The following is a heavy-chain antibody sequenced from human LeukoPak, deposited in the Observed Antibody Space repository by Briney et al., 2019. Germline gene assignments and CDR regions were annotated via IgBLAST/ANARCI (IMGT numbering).Heavy chain of an antibody. CDR3: AREVRGVKRWFDP. D-gene: IGHD3-10*01. Sequence: GESLRLSCAASGFTFSSYEMNWVRQAPGKGLEWVSYISSSGSTRYYADSVKGRFTISRDNVKNSLYLQMDSLRVDDTAVYYCAREVRGVKRWFDPWGQGTLVTVSS. J-gene: IGHJ5*02. CDR1: GFTFSSYE. CDR2: ISSSGSTR. V-gene: IGHV3-48*03.